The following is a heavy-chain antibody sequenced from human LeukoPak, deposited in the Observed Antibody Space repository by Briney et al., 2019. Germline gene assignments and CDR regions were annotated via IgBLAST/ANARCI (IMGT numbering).Heavy chain of an antibody. Sequence: GGSLRLSCTASGFTFTNYGMHWVRQAPGKGLEWVAFIRYDGSPKYYADSVKGRFTISRDNSKNTLYLQMNSLRAEDTAVYYCARDSTFDIWGQGTMVTVSS. J-gene: IGHJ3*02. V-gene: IGHV3-30*02. CDR2: IRYDGSPK. CDR3: ARDSTFDI. CDR1: GFTFTNYG.